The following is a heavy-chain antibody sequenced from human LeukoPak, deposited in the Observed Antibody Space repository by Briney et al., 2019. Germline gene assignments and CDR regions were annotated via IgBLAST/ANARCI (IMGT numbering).Heavy chain of an antibody. V-gene: IGHV4-31*03. CDR3: ATDFPDYYDSSGFDY. Sequence: SETLSLTCTVSGGSISSGGYYWSWLRQHPGKGLEWIGYIYYSGSTYYNPSLKSRVTISVDTSKNQFSLKLSSVTAADTAVYYCATDFPDYYDSSGFDYWGQGTLVTVSS. J-gene: IGHJ4*02. CDR2: IYYSGST. D-gene: IGHD3-22*01. CDR1: GGSISSGGYY.